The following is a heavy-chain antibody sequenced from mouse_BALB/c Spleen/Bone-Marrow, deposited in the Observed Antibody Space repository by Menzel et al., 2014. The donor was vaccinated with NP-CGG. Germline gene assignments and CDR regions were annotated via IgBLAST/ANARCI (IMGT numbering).Heavy chain of an antibody. D-gene: IGHD2-1*01. CDR1: GYSFSGYY. Sequence: VQLQQSGPELVKPGASVKISCKASGYSFSGYYMHWVKQSHVKSLEWIGRINPYNGATNYNQNFKDRANLTVDKSSSTAYMELHSLTSEDSAVFYCARYGNYVGFVYWGQGTLVTVSA. J-gene: IGHJ3*01. CDR3: ARYGNYVGFVY. V-gene: IGHV1-31*01. CDR2: INPYNGAT.